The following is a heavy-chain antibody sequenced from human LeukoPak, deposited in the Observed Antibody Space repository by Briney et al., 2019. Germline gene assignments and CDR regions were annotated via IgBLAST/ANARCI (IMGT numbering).Heavy chain of an antibody. Sequence: GGSLRLSCTGSGFTFGDYAMNWVRQAPGKGLEWVGFIRSKAYGGTTEYAASVKGRFTISRDDSKSIAYLQMNSLRTEDTAVYYCTRVIVATKDYWGQGTLVTVSS. CDR1: GFTFGDYA. V-gene: IGHV3-49*04. CDR3: TRVIVATKDY. D-gene: IGHD5-12*01. J-gene: IGHJ4*01. CDR2: IRSKAYGGTT.